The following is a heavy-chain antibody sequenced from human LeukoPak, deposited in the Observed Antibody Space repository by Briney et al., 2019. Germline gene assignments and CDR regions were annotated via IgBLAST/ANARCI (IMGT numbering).Heavy chain of an antibody. CDR3: GRNGPRSGYDLGHFDY. V-gene: IGHV4-4*07. D-gene: IGHD5-12*01. CDR1: GGSISNYF. J-gene: IGHJ4*02. CDR2: IYTTGRT. Sequence: SETLSLTCTVSGGSISNYFWSWIRQPAGKGLEWIGRIYTTGRTDYNPSLKSRVTMSVDTSKNQFSLKLSSVTAADTAVYYCGRNGPRSGYDLGHFDYLGQGALVTASS.